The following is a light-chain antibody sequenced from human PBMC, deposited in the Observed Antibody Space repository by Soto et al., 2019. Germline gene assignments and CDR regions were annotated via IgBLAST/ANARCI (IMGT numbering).Light chain of an antibody. J-gene: IGLJ1*01. CDR2: EVN. V-gene: IGLV2-8*01. CDR1: SSDVGGYNY. Sequence: QSALTQPPSASGSPGQSVTISCTGTSSDVGGYNYVSWYQQYPGKVPKLMVYEVNKRPSGVPDRFSGSKSGNTASLTVSGLQAEDVADYSCTSYAGGNNVFGTGTKLTVL. CDR3: TSYAGGNNV.